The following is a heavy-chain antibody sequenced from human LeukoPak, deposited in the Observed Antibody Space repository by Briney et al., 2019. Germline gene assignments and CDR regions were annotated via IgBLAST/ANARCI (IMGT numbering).Heavy chain of an antibody. J-gene: IGHJ4*02. D-gene: IGHD6-13*01. V-gene: IGHV4-34*01. CDR2: INHSGTT. CDR3: ARALFGGSRWAYYFDY. CDR1: DESFSGYY. Sequence: PSETLSLTCGVSDESFSGYYWSWIRQPPGKGLEWIGEINHSGTTKYNPSLKSRVTMSIDMSKNHFSLRLNSVTAADTAVYYCARALFGGSRWAYYFDYWGQGTLVTVSS.